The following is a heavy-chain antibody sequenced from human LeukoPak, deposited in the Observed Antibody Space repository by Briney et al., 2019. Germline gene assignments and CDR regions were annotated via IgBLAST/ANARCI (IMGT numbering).Heavy chain of an antibody. D-gene: IGHD4-17*01. V-gene: IGHV3-33*01. Sequence: QPGGSLRLFCAASGFTFSSYGMHWVRQAPGKGLEWVAVIWYDGTNKYYADSVKGRFTISRDDSKNTLYLQMNSLRAEDTAVYYCAREEDGDYANFDYWGQGTLVTVSS. CDR1: GFTFSSYG. CDR3: AREEDGDYANFDY. J-gene: IGHJ4*02. CDR2: IWYDGTNK.